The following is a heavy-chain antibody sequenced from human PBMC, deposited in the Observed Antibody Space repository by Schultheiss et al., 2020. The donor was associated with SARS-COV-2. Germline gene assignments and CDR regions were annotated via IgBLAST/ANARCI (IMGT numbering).Heavy chain of an antibody. CDR1: GFTFSSYA. V-gene: IGHV3-74*03. Sequence: GGSLRLSCAASGFTFSSYAMHWVRQAPGKGLEWVSRIKTDRSITQYVDSVKGRFTISRDNAKNTVDLQMDSLRAEDTAVYYCVRDRGSTVTDYWGQGVLVTVSS. CDR2: IKTDRSIT. D-gene: IGHD4-11*01. J-gene: IGHJ4*02. CDR3: VRDRGSTVTDY.